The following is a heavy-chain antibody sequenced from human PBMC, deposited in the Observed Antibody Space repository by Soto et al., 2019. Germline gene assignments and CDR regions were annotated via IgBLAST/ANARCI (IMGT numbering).Heavy chain of an antibody. CDR2: ISHSGST. CDR3: ARHQVSPYYYGMDV. V-gene: IGHV4-30-2*01. D-gene: IGHD4-4*01. Sequence: QLQLQESGSGLVKPSQTLSLTCAVSGGSISSGGYSWSWIRQPPGKGLEWIGYISHSGSTYYNPSLKSRVTISVDRSKNQFSLKLRSVTAADTAVYYCARHQVSPYYYGMDVWGQATTVTVSS. J-gene: IGHJ6*02. CDR1: GGSISSGGYS.